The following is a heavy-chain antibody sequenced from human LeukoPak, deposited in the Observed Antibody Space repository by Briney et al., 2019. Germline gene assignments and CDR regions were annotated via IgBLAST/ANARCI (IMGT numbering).Heavy chain of an antibody. Sequence: ASVKISCKPSGYTFGTHWMHWVRQAPGQGLEWMAIINPSGDFRSYAQKFQGRVTVTRDMSTRTVYMELSDLRPEDTALYYCARDYSGQWEQLTGWWIDPWGQGTLVIVSS. V-gene: IGHV1-46*01. J-gene: IGHJ5*02. CDR3: ARDYSGQWEQLTGWWIDP. CDR2: INPSGDFR. CDR1: GYTFGTHW. D-gene: IGHD1-26*01.